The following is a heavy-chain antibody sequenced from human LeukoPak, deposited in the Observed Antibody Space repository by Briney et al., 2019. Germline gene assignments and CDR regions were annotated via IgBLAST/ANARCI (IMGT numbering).Heavy chain of an antibody. V-gene: IGHV3-64D*06. J-gene: IGHJ4*02. CDR1: VFTFSNYA. CDR3: VYRDYGLRD. D-gene: IGHD4-17*01. CDR2: ISHNEGST. Sequence: GGSLRLSCSASVFTFSNYAMHWVRQAPGKGLESVSAISHNEGSTYYADSVKGRFTISRDNSKNTVYLQMSSLRPEDTAVYYCVYRDYGLRDWGQGTLVTVSS.